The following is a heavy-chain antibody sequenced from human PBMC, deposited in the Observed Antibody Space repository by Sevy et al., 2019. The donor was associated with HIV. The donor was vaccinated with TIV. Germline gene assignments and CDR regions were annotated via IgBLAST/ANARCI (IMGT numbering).Heavy chain of an antibody. CDR1: GDSVSSNSAA. CDR2: TYYRSKWYN. J-gene: IGHJ6*02. V-gene: IGHV6-1*01. Sequence: SQTLSLTCAISGDSVSSNSAAWNWIRQSPSRGLEWLGRTYYRSKWYNAYAVSVKSRITINPNTSKNQFSMQLNSVTPEDTAVYYCARGVTTVTWEYYYYGMDVWGQGTTVTVSS. CDR3: ARGVTTVTWEYYYYGMDV. D-gene: IGHD4-4*01.